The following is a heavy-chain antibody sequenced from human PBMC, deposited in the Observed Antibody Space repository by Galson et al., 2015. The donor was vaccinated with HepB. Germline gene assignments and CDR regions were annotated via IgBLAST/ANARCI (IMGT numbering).Heavy chain of an antibody. CDR3: ARGGTNSFGY. Sequence: SVKVSCKASGYTFTTYHMHWVRQAPGQGLEWMGIIDPSVGSTSYAQRFQGRVTMTRDTSTSKVYMELSSLTSEDTAAYFCARGGTNSFGYWGQGTLVTVSS. J-gene: IGHJ4*02. CDR2: IDPSVGST. D-gene: IGHD1-7*01. V-gene: IGHV1-46*01. CDR1: GYTFTTYH.